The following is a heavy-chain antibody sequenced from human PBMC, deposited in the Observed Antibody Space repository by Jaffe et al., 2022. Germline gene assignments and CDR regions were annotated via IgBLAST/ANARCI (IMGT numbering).Heavy chain of an antibody. Sequence: QVQLQESGPGLVKPSQTLSLTCTVSGGSISSGSYYWSWIRQPAGKGLEWIGRIYTSGSTNYNPSLKSRVTISVDTSKNQFSLKLSSVTAADTAVYYCARAGGYDFSFDIWGQGTMVTVSS. CDR2: IYTSGST. J-gene: IGHJ3*02. D-gene: IGHD5-12*01. CDR3: ARAGGYDFSFDI. CDR1: GGSISSGSYY. V-gene: IGHV4-61*02.